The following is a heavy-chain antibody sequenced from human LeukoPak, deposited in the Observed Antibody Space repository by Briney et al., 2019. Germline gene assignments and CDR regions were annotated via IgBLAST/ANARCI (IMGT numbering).Heavy chain of an antibody. CDR1: GFTFSTYA. Sequence: GGSLRLSCAASGFTFSTYAMSWVRQAPGKGLEWVSAISASGNRTFYADSVKGRFTISRDNAKNSLYLQMNSLRAEDTAVYYCARGHSSSYDYYFDYWGQGTLVTVSS. V-gene: IGHV3-23*01. CDR3: ARGHSSSYDYYFDY. J-gene: IGHJ4*02. D-gene: IGHD6-13*01. CDR2: ISASGNRT.